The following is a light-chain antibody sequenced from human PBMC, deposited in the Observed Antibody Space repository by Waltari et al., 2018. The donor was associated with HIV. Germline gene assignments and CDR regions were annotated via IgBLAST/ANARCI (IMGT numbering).Light chain of an antibody. CDR3: ATWDSSLSGWV. V-gene: IGLV1-51*01. CDR2: DNN. CDR1: SSNIWRNY. J-gene: IGLJ3*02. Sequence: QSVLTQPPSVSAAPGQKVIISCSGSSSNIWRNYVSWYQQLPGTAPKLLIYDNNPRPSGFPDRFSGSKSGASASLGITALQTGDEADYYCATWDSSLSGWVFGGGTKLTVL.